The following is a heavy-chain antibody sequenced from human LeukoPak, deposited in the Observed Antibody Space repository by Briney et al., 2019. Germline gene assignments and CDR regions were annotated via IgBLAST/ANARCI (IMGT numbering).Heavy chain of an antibody. Sequence: GGSLRLSCAASGFTFSTYAMSWVRQAPGKGLEWVSVISGSGGSTYYADSVKGRFTISRDNSKNTLYLQMNSLRAEDTAVYYCARAVHYYDSLGAAFDLWGQGTMVTVSS. J-gene: IGHJ3*01. V-gene: IGHV3-23*01. CDR1: GFTFSTYA. CDR2: ISGSGGST. CDR3: ARAVHYYDSLGAAFDL. D-gene: IGHD3-22*01.